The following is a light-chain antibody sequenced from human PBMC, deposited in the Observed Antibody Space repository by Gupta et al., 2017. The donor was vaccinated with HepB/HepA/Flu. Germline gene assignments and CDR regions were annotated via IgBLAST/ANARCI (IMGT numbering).Light chain of an antibody. V-gene: IGLV2-14*03. CDR2: DVS. J-gene: IGLJ2*01. CDR1: SSDVGGYKY. Sequence: QSALTQPASVSGSPGQSITISCIGTSSDVGGYKYVSWYQQLPGKAPKLLLYDVSSRPSGVSNRFSGSNSANTASLTISGLQAEDEADYFCSSYTAITTSVIFGGGTRLTVL. CDR3: SSYTAITTSVI.